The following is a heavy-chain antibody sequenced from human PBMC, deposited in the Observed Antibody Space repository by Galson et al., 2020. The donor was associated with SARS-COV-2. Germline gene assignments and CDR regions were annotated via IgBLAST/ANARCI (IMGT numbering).Heavy chain of an antibody. CDR1: GGSFSGYS. D-gene: IGHD3-16*01. V-gene: IGHV4-34*01. J-gene: IGHJ6*03. CDR2: IQSGGDT. Sequence: SEPLSLTCAVHGGSFSGYSWTWVRQAPGKGLEWIGEIQSGGDTNYSPSLTSRVPPSVYTSRSQFSLRLRSVSAADTGLYFCGRVRQGVVPSAVLGLGPFYSYHYKDVWAKGTTVTVS. CDR3: GRVRQGVVPSAVLGLGPFYSYHYKDV.